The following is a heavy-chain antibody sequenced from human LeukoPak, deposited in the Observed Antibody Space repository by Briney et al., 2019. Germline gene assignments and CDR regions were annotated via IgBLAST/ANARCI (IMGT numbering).Heavy chain of an antibody. CDR3: ARDRRESTKPNDAFDI. CDR2: IYYTGST. J-gene: IGHJ3*02. CDR1: GGSISSYY. D-gene: IGHD1-1*01. Sequence: SETLSLTCSVSGGSISSYYWSWIRQSPGKGLEWIGYIYYTGSTNYNPSLESQVTISVDTSKKQLSLKLSSVTAADTAVYYCARDRRESTKPNDAFDIWGQGTMVTVSS. V-gene: IGHV4-59*01.